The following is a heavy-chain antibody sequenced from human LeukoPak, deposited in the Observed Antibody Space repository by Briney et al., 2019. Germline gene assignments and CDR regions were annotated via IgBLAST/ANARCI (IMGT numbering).Heavy chain of an antibody. D-gene: IGHD2-2*01. CDR1: GYTFTGYY. CDR3: ASERAPRMDPVPHAHNWFDP. Sequence: ASVKVSCNASGYTFTGYYMHWVRQAPGQGLEWMGWINPNSGGTNYAQKFQGRVTMTRDTSISTAYMELSRLRSDDTVVYYCASERAPRMDPVPHAHNWFDPWGQGTLVTVSS. J-gene: IGHJ5*02. V-gene: IGHV1-2*02. CDR2: INPNSGGT.